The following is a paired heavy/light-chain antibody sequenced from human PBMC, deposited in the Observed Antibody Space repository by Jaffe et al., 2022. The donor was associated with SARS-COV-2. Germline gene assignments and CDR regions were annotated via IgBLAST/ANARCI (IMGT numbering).Light chain of an antibody. CDR3: QAWDRASASVV. J-gene: IGLJ2*01. CDR1: NLGNKF. Sequence: SYELAQPPSVSVSPGQTATVACSGENLGNKFVCWYQHKIGQSPLLVIYQDNERPSGIPERFSGSNSGNTAILTISGAQAMDEADYYCQAWDRASASVVFGGGTKLTVL. CDR2: QDN. V-gene: IGLV3-1*01.
Heavy chain of an antibody. Sequence: QLHLQESGPRLLKPSETLSLTCSVSGDSFSEEIYYWGWIRQPPGKGLEWIGHIYYTGNSYYNPSLKSRVTMSVDTSKKQFSLSLSSVTAADTAVYYCARQGGGFLEGYGMDVWGQGTTITVSS. CDR3: ARQGGGFLEGYGMDV. V-gene: IGHV4-39*01. D-gene: IGHD3-3*01. CDR2: IYYTGNS. CDR1: GDSFSEEIYY. J-gene: IGHJ6*02.